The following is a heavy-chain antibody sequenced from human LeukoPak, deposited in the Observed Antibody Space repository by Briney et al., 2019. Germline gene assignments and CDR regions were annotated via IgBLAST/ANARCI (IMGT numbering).Heavy chain of an antibody. CDR2: ISYDGSNK. J-gene: IGHJ4*02. D-gene: IGHD2-21*01. CDR1: GFTFSSYG. Sequence: GGSLRLSCAASGFTFSSYGMHWVRQAPGKGLEWVAVISYDGSNKYYADSVKGRFTISRDNSKNTLYLQMNSLRAEDTAVYYCAKDAISARYYFDYWGQGTLVTVSS. CDR3: AKDAISARYYFDY. V-gene: IGHV3-30*18.